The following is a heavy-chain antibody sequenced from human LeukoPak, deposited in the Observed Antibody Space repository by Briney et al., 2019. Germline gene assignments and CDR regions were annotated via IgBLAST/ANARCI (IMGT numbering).Heavy chain of an antibody. J-gene: IGHJ4*02. V-gene: IGHV1-3*01. CDR3: ARVGASSGSDY. D-gene: IGHD6-19*01. CDR2: INAGNGNT. Sequence: GASVKVSCKASGYTFTGYYMHWVRQAPGQRLEWMGWINAGNGNTKYSQKFQGRVTITRDTSASTAYMELSSLRSEDTAVYYCARVGASSGSDYWGQGTLVTVSS. CDR1: GYTFTGYY.